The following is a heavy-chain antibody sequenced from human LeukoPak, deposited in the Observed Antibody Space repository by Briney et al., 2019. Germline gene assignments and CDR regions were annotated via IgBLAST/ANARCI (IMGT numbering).Heavy chain of an antibody. D-gene: IGHD2-2*02. CDR2: INHSGST. CDR3: ARGVYCSSTSCYSDY. V-gene: IGHV4-34*01. J-gene: IGHJ4*02. Sequence: SGTLSLTCAFYGGSFSGYYWRWIRPPPGKGLAWIGEINHSGSTNYNPSLKSRVAISVDTSKNQFSLKLSSVTAADTAVYYCARGVYCSSTSCYSDYWGQGTLVTVSS. CDR1: GGSFSGYY.